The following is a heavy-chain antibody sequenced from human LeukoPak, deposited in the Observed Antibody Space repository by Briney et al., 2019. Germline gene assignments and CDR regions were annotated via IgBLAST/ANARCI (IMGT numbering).Heavy chain of an antibody. CDR3: ASQSRTQGY. V-gene: IGHV1-8*01. Sequence: ASVKVSCKASGYTFTSYDINWVRQATGQGLEWMGWMNPNSGNTGYAQKLQGRVTMTTDTSTSTAYMELRSLRSDDTAVYYCASQSRTQGYWGQGTLVTVSS. CDR2: MNPNSGNT. CDR1: GYTFTSYD. J-gene: IGHJ4*02. D-gene: IGHD1-14*01.